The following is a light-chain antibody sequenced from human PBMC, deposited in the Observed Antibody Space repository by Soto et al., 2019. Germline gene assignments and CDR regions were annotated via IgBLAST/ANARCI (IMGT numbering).Light chain of an antibody. CDR1: NSDVGSYNR. Sequence: QSALTQPPSVSGSPGQSVTISCTGTNSDVGSYNRVSWYQQPPGTAPKVMIYEVSNRPSGVPDRFSGSKSGNTASLTISGLQAEDEADYYGSSFTSDSTLVFGGGTKVTVL. CDR2: EVS. V-gene: IGLV2-18*02. CDR3: SSFTSDSTLV. J-gene: IGLJ2*01.